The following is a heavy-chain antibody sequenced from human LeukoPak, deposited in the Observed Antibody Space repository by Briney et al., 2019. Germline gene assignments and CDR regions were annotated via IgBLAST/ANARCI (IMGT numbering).Heavy chain of an antibody. V-gene: IGHV5-10-1*01. J-gene: IGHJ4*02. CDR2: IDPSDSYN. D-gene: IGHD2-2*01. CDR1: GYSFTSYW. CDR3: ARHLGYCSSTSCYGGGYDY. Sequence: GESLKISCKGSGYSFTSYWISWVRQMPGKGLEWMGRIDPSDSYNNYSPSFQGHVTISADKSISTAYLQWSSLKASDTAMYYCARHLGYCSSTSCYGGGYDYWGQGTLVTVSS.